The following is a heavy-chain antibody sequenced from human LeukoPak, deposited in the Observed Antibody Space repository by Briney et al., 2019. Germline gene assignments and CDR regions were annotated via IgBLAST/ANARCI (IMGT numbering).Heavy chain of an antibody. CDR2: IQYDGSNE. Sequence: GGSLRLSCAPSGFTFSSYGMHWVRQAPGQGLEWVAYIQYDGSNEQYGDSVKGRFSISRDNSKNTLYLQMNSLRAEDTAIYYCANPPTVTSFHYWGQGTLVTVSS. V-gene: IGHV3-30*02. CDR1: GFTFSSYG. J-gene: IGHJ4*02. CDR3: ANPPTVTSFHY. D-gene: IGHD4-11*01.